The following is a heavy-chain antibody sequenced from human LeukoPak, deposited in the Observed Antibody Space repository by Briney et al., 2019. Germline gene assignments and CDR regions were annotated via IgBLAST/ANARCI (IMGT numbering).Heavy chain of an antibody. J-gene: IGHJ4*02. CDR1: GYTFTGYY. CDR3: ARDQGELRYFDWLLPEDDEY. D-gene: IGHD3-9*01. Sequence: ASVKVSCKASGYTFTGYYMHWVRQAPGQGLEWMGWINPNSGGTNYAQKFQGRVTMTRDTSISTAYMELSRLRSDDTAVYYCARDQGELRYFDWLLPEDDEYWGQGTLVTVSS. V-gene: IGHV1-2*02. CDR2: INPNSGGT.